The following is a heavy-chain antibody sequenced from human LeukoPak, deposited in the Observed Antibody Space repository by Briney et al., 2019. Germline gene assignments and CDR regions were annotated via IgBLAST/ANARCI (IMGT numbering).Heavy chain of an antibody. CDR1: GYIFTGYY. CDR3: ARGVAARRAYYYMDV. CDR2: INPNSGGT. V-gene: IGHV1-2*02. Sequence: ASVKVSCKASGYIFTGYYMHWVRQAPGQGLEWMGWINPNSGGTNYAQKFQGRVTLTRDTSISTAYMELNRLISDDTAVYYCARGVAARRAYYYMDVWGKGTTVTVSS. J-gene: IGHJ6*03. D-gene: IGHD6-6*01.